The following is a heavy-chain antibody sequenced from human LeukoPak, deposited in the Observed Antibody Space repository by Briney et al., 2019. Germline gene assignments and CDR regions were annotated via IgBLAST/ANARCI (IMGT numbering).Heavy chain of an antibody. V-gene: IGHV1-46*03. D-gene: IGHD2-2*01. CDR2: INPSGGST. J-gene: IGHJ5*02. Sequence: ASVXXXXXXSXXTFTSYYXHWVRQAPGQGLEWMGIINPSGGSTSYAQKFQGRVTINRDTSTSTVYMELSSLRSEDTAVYYCARDCSSTSCLATGFDPWGQGTLVTVSS. CDR3: ARDCSSTSCLATGFDP. CDR1: XXTFTSYY.